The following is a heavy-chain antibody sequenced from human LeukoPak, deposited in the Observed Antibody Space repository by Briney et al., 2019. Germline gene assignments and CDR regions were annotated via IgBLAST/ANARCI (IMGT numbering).Heavy chain of an antibody. D-gene: IGHD1-26*01. CDR2: SRDKAKSYST. CDR3: ARRSNSYYTFDF. V-gene: IGHV3-72*01. Sequence: GGSLRLSCAASGFTFSDHYMDWVRQAPGKGLEWLARSRDKAKSYSTEHAASVKGRFTISRDNPKNSLYLQMNSLKTEDTAVYYCARRSNSYYTFDFWGQGTLVTVSS. J-gene: IGHJ4*02. CDR1: GFTFSDHY.